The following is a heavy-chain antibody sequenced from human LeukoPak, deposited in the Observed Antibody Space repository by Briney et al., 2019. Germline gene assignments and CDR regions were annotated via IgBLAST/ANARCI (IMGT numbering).Heavy chain of an antibody. CDR3: ARGGGSCYICPDFDY. Sequence: PGGSLRLSCAASGFTFSSYGMHWVRQAPGKGLEWVAFIRYDGSNKYYADSVKGRFTISRDNSKNTLYLQMNSLRAEDTAVYYCARGGGSCYICPDFDYWGQGTLVTVSS. CDR2: IRYDGSNK. J-gene: IGHJ4*02. D-gene: IGHD2-15*01. V-gene: IGHV3-30*02. CDR1: GFTFSSYG.